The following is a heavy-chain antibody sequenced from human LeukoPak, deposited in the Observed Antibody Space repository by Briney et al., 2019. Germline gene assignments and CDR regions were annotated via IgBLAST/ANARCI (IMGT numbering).Heavy chain of an antibody. CDR2: ILYSGRT. J-gene: IGHJ4*02. Sequence: SSETLSLTCAVSGGSISSGGSYWGWIRQPPGKGLEWIGSILYSGRTSYNPSLMSQVTIAADTSRNQFSLRLSSVTDADTGVHYCAGYRSGTMFDSWGQGTLVTVSS. CDR1: GGSISSGGSY. CDR3: AGYRSGTMFDS. V-gene: IGHV4-39*01. D-gene: IGHD6-19*01.